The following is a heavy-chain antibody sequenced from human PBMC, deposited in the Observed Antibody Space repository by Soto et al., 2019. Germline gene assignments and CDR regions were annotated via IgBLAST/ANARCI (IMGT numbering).Heavy chain of an antibody. D-gene: IGHD3-10*01. CDR1: NGSMSSYF. CDR2: IYYSGHT. Sequence: QVQLQESGPGLVRTSETLSLTCTVSNGSMSSYFWSWLRQPPGEGLEWLGYIYYSGHTNYNPSLQSQVTRSVDTSKNPFSLNLSSVTAADTSVYYCAIVTSLWFGGEWYFDLWGRGTRVTVSS. J-gene: IGHJ2*01. V-gene: IGHV4-59*01. CDR3: AIVTSLWFGGEWYFDL.